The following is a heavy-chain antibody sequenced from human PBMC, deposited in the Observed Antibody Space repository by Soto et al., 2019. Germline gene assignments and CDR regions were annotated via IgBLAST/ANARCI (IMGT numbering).Heavy chain of an antibody. CDR3: ARSKYYDYVWGSWTPYYFDY. Sequence: GESLKISCKGSGYSFTSYWIGWVRQMPGKGLEWMGIIYPGDSGTRYSPSFQGQVTISADKSISTAYLQWSSLKASDTAMYYCARSKYYDYVWGSWTPYYFDYWGQGTLVTVSS. V-gene: IGHV5-51*01. CDR1: GYSFTSYW. J-gene: IGHJ4*02. CDR2: IYPGDSGT. D-gene: IGHD3-16*01.